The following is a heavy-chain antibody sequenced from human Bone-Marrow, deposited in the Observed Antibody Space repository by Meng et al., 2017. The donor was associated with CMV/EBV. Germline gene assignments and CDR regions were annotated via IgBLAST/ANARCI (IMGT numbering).Heavy chain of an antibody. J-gene: IGHJ6*02. V-gene: IGHV4-59*01. D-gene: IGHD3-9*01. CDR2: IYYSGST. Sequence: GSLRLSCTVSGGSISSYYWSWIRQPPGKGLEWIGYIYYSGSTNYNPSLKSRVTISVDTSKNQFSLKLSSVTAADTAVYYCASQLTDYSYGMDVWGQWNTVTV. CDR1: GGSISSYY. CDR3: ASQLTDYSYGMDV.